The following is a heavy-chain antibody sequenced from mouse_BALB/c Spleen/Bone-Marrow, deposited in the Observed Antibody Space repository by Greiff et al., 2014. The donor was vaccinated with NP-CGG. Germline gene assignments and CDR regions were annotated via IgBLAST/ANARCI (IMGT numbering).Heavy chain of an antibody. CDR2: ISGGGSYT. Sequence: EVQLVESGGGLVKSGGSLKLSCAASGFTFSNYGMSWVRQTPEKRLEWVGTISGGGSYTFYSDSVKGRFTISRDNAKNNLYVQLSSLRSEDTAVYYCARHAYYDQTEVSFVYWGQGTLVTVSA. CDR1: GFTFSNYG. D-gene: IGHD2-4*01. V-gene: IGHV5-9-2*01. J-gene: IGHJ3*01. CDR3: ARHAYYDQTEVSFVY.